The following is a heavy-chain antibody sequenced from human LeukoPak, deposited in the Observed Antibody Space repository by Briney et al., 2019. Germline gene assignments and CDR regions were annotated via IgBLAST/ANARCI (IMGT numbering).Heavy chain of an antibody. CDR1: GFTFSSYA. D-gene: IGHD3-22*01. J-gene: IGHJ6*03. CDR3: AKVGGGITMIVVVIAYYMDV. CDR2: ISGSGGSP. Sequence: GGSLRLSCAASGFTFSSYAMSWVRQAPGKGLEWVSSISGSGGSPYYAGSVKGRFTISRDNSKNTLYLQMNSLRAEDTAVYYCAKVGGGITMIVVVIAYYMDVWGKGTTVTVS. V-gene: IGHV3-23*01.